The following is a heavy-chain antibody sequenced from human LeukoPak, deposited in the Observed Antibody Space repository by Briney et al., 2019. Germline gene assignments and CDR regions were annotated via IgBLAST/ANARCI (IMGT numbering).Heavy chain of an antibody. J-gene: IGHJ4*02. D-gene: IGHD6-13*01. CDR2: MNPNSGNT. CDR3: ARGAAAAGDY. CDR1: GYTFTGYY. Sequence: ASVKVSCKASGYTFTGYYMHWVRQATGQGLEWMGWMNPNSGNTGYAQKFQGRVTMTRNTSISTAYMELSSLRSEDTAVYYCARGAAAAGDYWGQGTLVTVSS. V-gene: IGHV1-8*02.